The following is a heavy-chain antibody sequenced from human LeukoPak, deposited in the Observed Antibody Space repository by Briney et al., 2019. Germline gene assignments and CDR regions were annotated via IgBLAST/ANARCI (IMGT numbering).Heavy chain of an antibody. D-gene: IGHD6-6*01. CDR3: ARARSYSSSPLSYYGMDV. CDR2: ISSSSSTI. V-gene: IGHV3-48*02. J-gene: IGHJ6*02. Sequence: GGSLRLSCAAPGFTFSSYSMNWVRQAPGKGLEWVSYISSSSSTIYYADSVKGRFTISRDNAKNSLYLQMNSLRDEDTAVYYCARARSYSSSPLSYYGMDVWGQGTTVTVSS. CDR1: GFTFSSYS.